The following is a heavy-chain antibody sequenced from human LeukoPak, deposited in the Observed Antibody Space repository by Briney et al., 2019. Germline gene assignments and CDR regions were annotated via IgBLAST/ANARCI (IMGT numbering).Heavy chain of an antibody. CDR2: IIPGDSDT. V-gene: IGHV5-51*01. J-gene: IGHJ4*02. CDR3: ARERDY. CDR1: GSSFATYW. Sequence: GASLQISCQGSGSSFATYWIAWVRQLPGKGLEWMGVIIPGDSDTRYSPSFQGQVTISADKSISTAYLQWSSLKASDTAMYYCARERDYWGQGTLVTVSS. D-gene: IGHD1-1*01.